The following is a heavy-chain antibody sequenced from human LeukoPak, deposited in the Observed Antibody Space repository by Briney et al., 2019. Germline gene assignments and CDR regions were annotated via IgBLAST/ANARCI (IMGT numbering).Heavy chain of an antibody. CDR1: GYTLTRNY. CDR2: INPSGGST. J-gene: IGHJ4*02. V-gene: IGHV1-46*01. D-gene: IGHD3-22*01. Sequence: ASVKVSCKASGYTLTRNYLHWVRQTPGQGLEWMGIINPSGGSTNYAQKFQGRVTMTRDTSTSTVYMELSSLRSEDTAVYYCARGPSSSGYYHFDYWGQGTLVTVSS. CDR3: ARGPSSSGYYHFDY.